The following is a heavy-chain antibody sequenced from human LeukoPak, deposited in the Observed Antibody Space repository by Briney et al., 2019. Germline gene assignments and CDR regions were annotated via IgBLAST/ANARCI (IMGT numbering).Heavy chain of an antibody. Sequence: GGSLRLSCAASGFTFSDYYMSWIRQAPGKGLEWVSYISSSSSYTNYADSVKGRFTISRDNAKNSLYLQMNSLRAEDTAVYYCARRGTSSSWAHFDYWGQGTLVTVSS. CDR2: ISSSSSYT. D-gene: IGHD6-13*01. J-gene: IGHJ4*02. V-gene: IGHV3-11*06. CDR3: ARRGTSSSWAHFDY. CDR1: GFTFSDYY.